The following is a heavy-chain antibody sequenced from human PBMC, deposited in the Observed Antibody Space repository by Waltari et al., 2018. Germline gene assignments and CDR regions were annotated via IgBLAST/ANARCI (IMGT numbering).Heavy chain of an antibody. V-gene: IGHV4-34*01. CDR1: GGSFSGYY. Sequence: QVQLQQWGAGLLKPSETLSITCAVYGGSFSGYYWSWIRQPPGKGLEWIGEINHSGSTNYNPSLKSRVTISVDTSKNQFSLKLSSVTAADTAVYYCARGGYGVRGVDWGQGTLVTVSS. CDR2: INHSGST. J-gene: IGHJ4*02. D-gene: IGHD3-10*01. CDR3: ARGGYGVRGVD.